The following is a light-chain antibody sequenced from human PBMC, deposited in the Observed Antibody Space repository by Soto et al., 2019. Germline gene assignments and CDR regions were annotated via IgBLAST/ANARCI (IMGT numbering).Light chain of an antibody. CDR1: NSNIGNNY. V-gene: IGLV1-51*01. J-gene: IGLJ2*01. CDR3: AAWDNSLSGEI. Sequence: QSVLTQPPSVSAAPGQKVTISCSGSNSNIGNNYVSWYQQVPGAAPKLVIYDNYKRPSGVPDRFSASKSGTSATLGITGLQTGDEAVYYCAAWDNSLSGEIFGGGTKLTVL. CDR2: DNY.